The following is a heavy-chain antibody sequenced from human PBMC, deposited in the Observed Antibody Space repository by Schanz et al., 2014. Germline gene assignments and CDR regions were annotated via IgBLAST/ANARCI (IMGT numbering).Heavy chain of an antibody. J-gene: IGHJ5*02. D-gene: IGHD3-3*01. Sequence: QVQLQESGPGLVKPSETLSLTCSVSGGDIGNYYWSWIRQPPGKGLEWIGYIHQSGGTNYNPSLKSGAPILVDTSKNQFPLRLPSLTAADTAVYYCAKFLYDDPSWGQGTLVTVSS. V-gene: IGHV4-59*08. CDR2: IHQSGGT. CDR3: AKFLYDDPS. CDR1: GGDIGNYY.